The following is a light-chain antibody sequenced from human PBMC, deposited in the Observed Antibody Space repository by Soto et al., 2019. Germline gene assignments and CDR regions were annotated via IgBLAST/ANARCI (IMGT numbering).Light chain of an antibody. CDR3: QSYDTSLGGARV. CDR1: WSNFGAGYD. CDR2: GNS. J-gene: IGLJ1*01. Sequence: QPVLTQPASVSGAPGRRVTISCTGSWSNFGAGYDVHWYQQLPGAAPKLIIYGNSNRPSGVPDRFSGSRSGTSASLAITGLQDEDEADYYCQSYDTSLGGARVFGTGTKLTVL. V-gene: IGLV1-40*01.